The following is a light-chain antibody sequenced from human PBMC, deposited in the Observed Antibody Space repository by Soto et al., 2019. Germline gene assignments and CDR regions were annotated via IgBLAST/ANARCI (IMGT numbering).Light chain of an antibody. CDR3: QSYDSSLSGYV. CDR1: SSNIGPTYD. J-gene: IGLJ1*01. V-gene: IGLV1-40*01. CDR2: ANT. Sequence: QPVLTQPPSVSGAPGQRVTISCTGSSSNIGPTYDVHWYQQLPGTAPKLLIYANTNRPSGVPGRFSGSKSGTSASLAITGLQAEDEADYFCQSYDSSLSGYVFGTGTKLTVL.